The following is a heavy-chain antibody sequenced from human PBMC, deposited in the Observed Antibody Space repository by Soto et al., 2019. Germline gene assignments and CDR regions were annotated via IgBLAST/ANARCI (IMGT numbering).Heavy chain of an antibody. J-gene: IGHJ6*02. V-gene: IGHV4-59*08. CDR3: ARFNGYGVSTNCHGYYGMDV. CDR2: IYYSGST. Sequence: PSETLSLTCTVSGGSISSYYWSWIRQPPGKGLEWIGYIYYSGSTNYNPSLKSRVTISVDTSKNQFSLKLSSVTAADSAVYYFARFNGYGVSTNCHGYYGMDVRGQRTRFTVSS. D-gene: IGHD2-2*03. CDR1: GGSISSYY.